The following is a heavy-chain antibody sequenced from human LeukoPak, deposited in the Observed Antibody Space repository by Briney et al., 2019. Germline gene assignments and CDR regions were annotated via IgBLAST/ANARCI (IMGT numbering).Heavy chain of an antibody. Sequence: GGSLRLSCAASGFTVSSNYMSWVRQAPGKGLEWVSVIYSGGSTYYADSVKGRFTISRDNSKNTLYLQMNSLRAEDTAVYYCAGDLGDSSGYQGGFDPWGQGTLVTVSS. D-gene: IGHD3-22*01. J-gene: IGHJ5*02. CDR3: AGDLGDSSGYQGGFDP. CDR2: IYSGGST. V-gene: IGHV3-66*01. CDR1: GFTVSSNY.